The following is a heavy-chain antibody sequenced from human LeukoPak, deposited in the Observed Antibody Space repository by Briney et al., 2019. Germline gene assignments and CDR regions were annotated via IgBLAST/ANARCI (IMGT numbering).Heavy chain of an antibody. CDR2: IYNSGST. Sequence: SETLSLTCTVSGGSISSSTYNWGWIRQPPGKGLEWIGSIYNSGSTFYNPSLKSRATISIDTSKNQFSLKLSSVTAADTAIYYCASQPYYGSSGYYFYWGQGTLVTVSS. J-gene: IGHJ4*02. D-gene: IGHD3-22*01. CDR1: GGSISSSTYN. CDR3: ASQPYYGSSGYYFY. V-gene: IGHV4-39*01.